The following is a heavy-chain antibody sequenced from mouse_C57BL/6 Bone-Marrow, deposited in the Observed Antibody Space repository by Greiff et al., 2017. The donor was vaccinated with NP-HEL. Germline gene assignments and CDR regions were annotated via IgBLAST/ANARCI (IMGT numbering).Heavy chain of an antibody. J-gene: IGHJ1*03. CDR3: ASITTVVATETGYFDV. CDR2: IDPNSGGT. V-gene: IGHV1-72*01. D-gene: IGHD1-1*01. Sequence: QVQLQQPGAELVKPGASVKLSCKASGYTFTSYWMHWVKQRPGLGLEWIGRIDPNSGGTKYNEKFKSKATLTVDKPSSTAYMQLSSLTSEDSAVYYCASITTVVATETGYFDVWGTGTTVTVSS. CDR1: GYTFTSYW.